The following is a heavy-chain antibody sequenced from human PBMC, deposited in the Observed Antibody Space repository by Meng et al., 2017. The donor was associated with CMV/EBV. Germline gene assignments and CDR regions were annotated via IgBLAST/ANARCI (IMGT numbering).Heavy chain of an antibody. Sequence: ASVKVSCKASGYTFTSYGISWVRQAPGQGLEWMGWISAYNGNTNYAQKLQGRVTMTTDTSTSTAYMELRSLGSDDTAVYYCARGRVSDCSSTSCYRGAHYYYYGMDVWGQGTTVTVSS. D-gene: IGHD2-2*01. V-gene: IGHV1-18*01. CDR2: ISAYNGNT. J-gene: IGHJ6*02. CDR3: ARGRVSDCSSTSCYRGAHYYYYGMDV. CDR1: GYTFTSYG.